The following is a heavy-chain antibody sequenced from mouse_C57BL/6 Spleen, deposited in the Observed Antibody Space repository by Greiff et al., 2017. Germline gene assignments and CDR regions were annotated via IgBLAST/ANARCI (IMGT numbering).Heavy chain of an antibody. J-gene: IGHJ2*01. CDR3: ARSGWDYYFDY. CDR1: GYTFTSYW. V-gene: IGHV1-69*01. CDR2: IDPSDSYT. D-gene: IGHD4-1*01. Sequence: QVQLQQPGAELVMPGASVKLSCKASGYTFTSYWMHWVKQRPGQGLEWIGEIDPSDSYTNYNQKFKGKSTLTVDKSSSTAYMQLSSLPSEDSAVYYCARSGWDYYFDYGGQGTTLTVSS.